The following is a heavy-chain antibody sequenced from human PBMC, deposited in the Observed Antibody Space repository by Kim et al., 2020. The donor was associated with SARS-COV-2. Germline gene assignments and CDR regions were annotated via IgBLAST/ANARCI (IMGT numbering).Heavy chain of an antibody. CDR3: TTEGDIVVVPAGGFDY. D-gene: IGHD2-2*01. J-gene: IGHJ4*02. V-gene: IGHV3-15*01. Sequence: PVKGRFTISRDDSKDTLYLQMNSLKTDDTAVYYCTTEGDIVVVPAGGFDYWGQGTLVTVSS.